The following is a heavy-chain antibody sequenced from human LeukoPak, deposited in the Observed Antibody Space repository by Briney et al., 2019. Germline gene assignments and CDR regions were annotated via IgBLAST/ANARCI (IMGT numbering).Heavy chain of an antibody. V-gene: IGHV1-8*01. CDR3: AKGLSYSSGGGGN. CDR1: GYTFTSYD. CDR2: MNPNSGNT. J-gene: IGHJ4*02. D-gene: IGHD6-6*01. Sequence: GASVKVSFKASGYTFTSYDINWVRQATGQGLEWMGWMNPNSGNTGYAQKFQGRVTMTRNTSISTAYMELSSVRSEDTAVYYCAKGLSYSSGGGGNWGQGTPVTVSA.